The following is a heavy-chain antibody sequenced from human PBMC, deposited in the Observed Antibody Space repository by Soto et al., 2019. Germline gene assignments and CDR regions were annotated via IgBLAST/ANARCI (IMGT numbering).Heavy chain of an antibody. CDR1: GFTFNSYA. J-gene: IGHJ1*01. Sequence: EVQLLESGGGLVQPGGSLRLSCAASGFTFNSYAMSWVRQTPGKGLEWVSAISGSGTTTYYPDSVKGRFTISRDNSKNTLYLQMNSLRVEDTAVYHCAQEGLYCPTNICYGSGYFQRWGQGTLVTVSS. CDR2: ISGSGTTT. D-gene: IGHD3-10*01. CDR3: AQEGLYCPTNICYGSGYFQR. V-gene: IGHV3-23*01.